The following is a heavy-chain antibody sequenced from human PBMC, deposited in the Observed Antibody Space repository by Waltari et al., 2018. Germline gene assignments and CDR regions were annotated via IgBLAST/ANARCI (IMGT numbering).Heavy chain of an antibody. CDR3: ARGRGGGY. V-gene: IGHV3-7*01. CDR2: IKQDGSEK. D-gene: IGHD3-10*01. J-gene: IGHJ4*02. Sequence: EVQLVESGGGLVQPGGSLRLSCAASGFTFSSYWMTWVRQAPGKGVEWVAKIKQDGSEKNYVDSVKGRFTISRDNAKNSLYLQMNSLRAEDTAVYYCARGRGGGYWGQGTLVTVSS. CDR1: GFTFSSYW.